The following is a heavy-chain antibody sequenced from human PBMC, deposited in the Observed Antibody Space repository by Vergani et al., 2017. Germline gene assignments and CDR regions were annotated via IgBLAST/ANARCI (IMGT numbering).Heavy chain of an antibody. Sequence: VQLVQSGAEVKKPGSSVKVSCKASGGTFSSYAISWVRQAPGQVLEWMGRIIPILGIANYAQKFQGRVTITADKSTSTAYMELSSLRSEDTAVYYCAREPASCRSLVGYWSGGRREDAFDIWGQGTMVTVSS. CDR3: AREPASCRSLVGYWSGGRREDAFDI. CDR1: GGTFSSYA. V-gene: IGHV1-69*04. CDR2: IIPILGIA. D-gene: IGHD2-15*01. J-gene: IGHJ3*02.